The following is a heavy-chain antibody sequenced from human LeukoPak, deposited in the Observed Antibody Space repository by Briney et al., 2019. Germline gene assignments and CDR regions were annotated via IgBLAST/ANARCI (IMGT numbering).Heavy chain of an antibody. Sequence: GASVKVSCKASGYTFTHYYMHWVRQAPGQGLEWMGWIDPNSGGTNYAQKFQGRVTMTRDTSISTAYMELSGMRSDDTAVYYCARGLGNSGYYVVDYWGQGTLVIVSS. V-gene: IGHV1-2*02. D-gene: IGHD5-12*01. J-gene: IGHJ4*02. CDR1: GYTFTHYY. CDR3: ARGLGNSGYYVVDY. CDR2: IDPNSGGT.